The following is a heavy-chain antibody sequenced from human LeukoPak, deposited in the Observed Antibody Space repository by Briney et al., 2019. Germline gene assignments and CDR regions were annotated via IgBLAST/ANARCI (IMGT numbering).Heavy chain of an antibody. Sequence: GASVKVSCKASGYRFTTYGISWVRQAPGQGLEWMGWINIYSGNTDYTQNLQGRLTMATDTSTTTAYMELRSLRSDDTAVYYCVFGECSSTSCYPRRDDWGQGSLVTVSS. CDR1: GYRFTTYG. V-gene: IGHV1-18*01. CDR2: INIYSGNT. CDR3: VFGECSSTSCYPRRDD. D-gene: IGHD2-2*01. J-gene: IGHJ4*02.